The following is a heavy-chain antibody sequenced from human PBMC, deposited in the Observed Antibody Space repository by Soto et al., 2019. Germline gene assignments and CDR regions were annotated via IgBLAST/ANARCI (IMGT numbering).Heavy chain of an antibody. CDR3: ARGPNYYGSGSYMSY. J-gene: IGHJ4*02. Sequence: QVQLVQSGAEVKKPGSSVKVSCKASGGTFSSYAISWVRQAPGQGLEWMGGIFPIFGTANDAQKFQGRVTITADESTGTAYMELGSLRCEDTAVYYCARGPNYYGSGSYMSYWGQGTLVTVSS. D-gene: IGHD3-10*01. CDR2: IFPIFGTA. V-gene: IGHV1-69*01. CDR1: GGTFSSYA.